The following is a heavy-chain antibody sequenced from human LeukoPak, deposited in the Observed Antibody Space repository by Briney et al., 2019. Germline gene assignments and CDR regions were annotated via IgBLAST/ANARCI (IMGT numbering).Heavy chain of an antibody. J-gene: IGHJ4*02. CDR2: INHSGST. CDR3: ARGPHGRGYSSGHLDY. Sequence: SETLSLTCTVSGGSISSYYWSWIRQPPGKGLEWIGEINHSGSTNYNPSLKSRVTISVDTSKNQFSLKLSSVTAADTAVYYCARGPHGRGYSSGHLDYWGQGTLVTVSS. D-gene: IGHD6-19*01. CDR1: GGSISSYY. V-gene: IGHV4-34*01.